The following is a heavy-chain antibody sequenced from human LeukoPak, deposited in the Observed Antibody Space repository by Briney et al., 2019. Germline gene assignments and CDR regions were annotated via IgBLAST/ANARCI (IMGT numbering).Heavy chain of an antibody. J-gene: IGHJ4*02. Sequence: QSGGSLRLSCAASGFTFSIFWMHWVRRAPGKGLVWVSRINSDGSSTDYADSVKGRFTISRDNAKNTLYLQMNSLRAEDTAVYYCARRWAVAAVDYWGQGTLVTVSS. CDR3: ARRWAVAAVDY. CDR2: INSDGSST. CDR1: GFTFSIFW. V-gene: IGHV3-74*01. D-gene: IGHD6-19*01.